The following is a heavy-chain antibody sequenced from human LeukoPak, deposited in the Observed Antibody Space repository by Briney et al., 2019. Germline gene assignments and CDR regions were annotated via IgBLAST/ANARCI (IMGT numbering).Heavy chain of an antibody. D-gene: IGHD3/OR15-3a*01. J-gene: IGHJ5*02. CDR1: GYSISSGYY. V-gene: IGHV4-38-2*02. Sequence: PSETLSLTCTVSGYSISSGYYWGWIRQPPGKGLEWIGSIYHSGSTYYNPSLKSRVTISVDTSKNQFSLKLSSVTAADTAVYYCARDLGLKGDTEPWGQGTLVTVSS. CDR3: ARDLGLKGDTEP. CDR2: IYHSGST.